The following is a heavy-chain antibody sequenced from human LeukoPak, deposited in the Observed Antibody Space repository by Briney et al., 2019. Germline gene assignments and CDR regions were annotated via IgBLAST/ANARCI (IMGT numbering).Heavy chain of an antibody. CDR1: GGTFSSYA. CDR2: IIPIFGTA. CDR3: ARGGYDILTGYGY. J-gene: IGHJ4*02. D-gene: IGHD3-9*01. V-gene: IGHV1-69*01. Sequence: SVKVSCKASGGTFSSYAISWVRQAPGQGLEWMGGIIPIFGTANYAQKFQGRVTITADESTSTAYMELSSLGSEDTAVYYCARGGYDILTGYGYWGQGTLVTVSS.